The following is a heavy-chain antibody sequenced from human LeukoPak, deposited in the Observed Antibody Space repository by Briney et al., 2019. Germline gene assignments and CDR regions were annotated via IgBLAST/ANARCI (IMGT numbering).Heavy chain of an antibody. D-gene: IGHD4-17*01. CDR3: ASSPYTVTTPSLDY. J-gene: IGHJ4*02. Sequence: GGSLRLSCAASGFTFSSYAMHWVRQAPGKELEWVAVISYDGSNKYYADSVKGRFTMSRDNSKNTLYLQMNSLRAEDTAVYYCASSPYTVTTPSLDYWGQGTLVTVSS. CDR2: ISYDGSNK. CDR1: GFTFSSYA. V-gene: IGHV3-30-3*01.